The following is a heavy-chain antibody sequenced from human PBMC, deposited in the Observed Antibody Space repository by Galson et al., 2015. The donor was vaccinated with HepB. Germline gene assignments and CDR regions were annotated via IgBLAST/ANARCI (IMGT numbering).Heavy chain of an antibody. V-gene: IGHV1-46*01. CDR1: GYTFTSYY. Sequence: SVKVSCKASGYTFTSYYMHWVRQAPGQGLEWMGIINPSGGSTSYAQKFQGRVTMTRDTSTSTVYMELSSLRSEDTAVYYCARVGMATISESKRGSYYYGMDVWGQGTTATVSS. J-gene: IGHJ6*02. CDR2: INPSGGST. D-gene: IGHD5-24*01. CDR3: ARVGMATISESKRGSYYYGMDV.